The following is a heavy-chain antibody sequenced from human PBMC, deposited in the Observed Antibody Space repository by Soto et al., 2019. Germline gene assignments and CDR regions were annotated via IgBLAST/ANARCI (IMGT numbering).Heavy chain of an antibody. CDR2: ISSSSSYI. V-gene: IGHV3-21*01. CDR1: GFTFSSYS. Sequence: EVQLVESGGGLVKPGGSLRLSCAASGFTFSSYSMNWVRQARGKGLEWVSSISSSSSYIYYADSVKGRFTISRDNAKNSLYLQMNSLRAEDTAVYYCARERGSNWGSKRHDAFDIWGQGTMVTVSS. D-gene: IGHD7-27*01. J-gene: IGHJ3*02. CDR3: ARERGSNWGSKRHDAFDI.